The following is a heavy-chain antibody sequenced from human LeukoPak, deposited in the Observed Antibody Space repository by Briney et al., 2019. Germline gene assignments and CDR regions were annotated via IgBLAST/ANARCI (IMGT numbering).Heavy chain of an antibody. V-gene: IGHV3-53*01. Sequence: GGSLRLSCAASGFTVSSNYMSWVRQAPGEGLEWVSVIYSSGSTYYADSVKGRFTVSRDGSKNTLYLQMNSLRAEDTAIYYCARNGYTSSWYRNWGQGTPVTVSS. J-gene: IGHJ4*02. D-gene: IGHD6-13*01. CDR2: IYSSGST. CDR1: GFTVSSNY. CDR3: ARNGYTSSWYRN.